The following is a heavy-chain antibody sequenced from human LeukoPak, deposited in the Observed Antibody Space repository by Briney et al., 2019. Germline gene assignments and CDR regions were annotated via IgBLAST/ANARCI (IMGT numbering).Heavy chain of an antibody. Sequence: GGSLRLSCAASGFTFSSYAMSWVRQAPGKGLEWVSAISGSGGSTYYADSVKGRFTISGDNSKNTLYLQMNSLRAEDTAVYYCARTSRYSGSYDDYWGQGTLVTVSS. CDR2: ISGSGGST. V-gene: IGHV3-23*01. D-gene: IGHD1-26*01. CDR1: GFTFSSYA. J-gene: IGHJ4*02. CDR3: ARTSRYSGSYDDY.